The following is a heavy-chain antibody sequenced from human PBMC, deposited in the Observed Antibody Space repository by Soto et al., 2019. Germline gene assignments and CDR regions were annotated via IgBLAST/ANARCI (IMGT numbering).Heavy chain of an antibody. V-gene: IGHV3-23*01. CDR3: ASRGLYCTNGVCYKDYFDY. CDR2: ISGSGGST. D-gene: IGHD2-8*01. Sequence: PGGSLRLSCAASGFTFSSYAMSWVRQAPGKGLEWVSAISGSGGSTYYADSVKGRFTISRDNSKNTLYLQMNSLRAEDTAVYYWASRGLYCTNGVCYKDYFDYWGQGTLVTVSS. J-gene: IGHJ4*02. CDR1: GFTFSSYA.